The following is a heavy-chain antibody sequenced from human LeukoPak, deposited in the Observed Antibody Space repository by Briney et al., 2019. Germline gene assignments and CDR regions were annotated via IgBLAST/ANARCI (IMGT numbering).Heavy chain of an antibody. Sequence: ASETLSLTCTVSGGSIGNYYWSWIRQPPGQGLEWLGYIYYSGSTNYSPSLRSRLTMSLDTSKNQFSLKLSSVTAADTAVYYCARAGTNWSSGCFFDYWGQGALVTVSS. V-gene: IGHV4-59*01. D-gene: IGHD1-1*01. J-gene: IGHJ4*02. CDR3: ARAGTNWSSGCFFDY. CDR2: IYYSGST. CDR1: GGSIGNYY.